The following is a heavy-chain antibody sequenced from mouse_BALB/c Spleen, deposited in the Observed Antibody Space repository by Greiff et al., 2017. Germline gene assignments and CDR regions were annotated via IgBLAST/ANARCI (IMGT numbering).Heavy chain of an antibody. V-gene: IGHV2-2*02. CDR3: ARNRDYYGYLFAY. CDR2: IWSGGST. CDR1: GFSLTSYG. Sequence: VMLVESGPGLVQPSQSLSITCTVSGFSLTSYGVHWVRQSPGKGLEWLGVIWSGGSTDYNAAFISRLSISKDNSKSQVFFKMNSLQANDTAIYYCARNRDYYGYLFAYWGQGTLVTVSA. J-gene: IGHJ3*01. D-gene: IGHD1-2*01.